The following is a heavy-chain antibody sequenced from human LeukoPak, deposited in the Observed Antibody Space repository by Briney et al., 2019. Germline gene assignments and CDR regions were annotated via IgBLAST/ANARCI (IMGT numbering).Heavy chain of an antibody. D-gene: IGHD6-6*01. J-gene: IGHJ6*02. CDR3: AREVAARPGNYYYYGMDV. CDR1: GYTFTGYY. CDR2: INPNSGGT. Sequence: ASVEVSCKASGYTFTGYYMHWVRQAPGQGLEWMGWINPNSGGTNYAQKFQGRVTMTRDTSISTAYMELSRLRSDDTAVYYCAREVAARPGNYYYYGMDVWGQGTTVTVPS. V-gene: IGHV1-2*02.